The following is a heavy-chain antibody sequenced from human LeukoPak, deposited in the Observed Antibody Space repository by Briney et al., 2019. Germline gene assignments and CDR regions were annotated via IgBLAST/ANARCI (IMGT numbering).Heavy chain of an antibody. Sequence: KTGGSLRLSCAASGFTFSSYSMNWVRQAPGKGLEWVSSISSSSSYIYYADSVKGRFTISRDNAKNSLYLQMNSLRAEDTAVYYCARDESMTTVTTKPWGQGTLVTVSS. CDR1: GFTFSSYS. J-gene: IGHJ5*02. CDR2: ISSSSSYI. D-gene: IGHD4-17*01. V-gene: IGHV3-21*01. CDR3: ARDESMTTVTTKP.